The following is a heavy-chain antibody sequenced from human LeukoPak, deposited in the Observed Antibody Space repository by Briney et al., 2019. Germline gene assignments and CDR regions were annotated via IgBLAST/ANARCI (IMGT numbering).Heavy chain of an antibody. Sequence: GESLKISCKGSGYSFTSYWIGWVRQMPGKGLEWMGIIYPGDSDTRYSPSFQGQVTISADKSISTAYLQWSSLKASDTAMYYCARVQVVVVAANWFDSWGQGTLVTVSS. CDR2: IYPGDSDT. CDR1: GYSFTSYW. CDR3: ARVQVVVVAANWFDS. D-gene: IGHD2-15*01. J-gene: IGHJ5*01. V-gene: IGHV5-51*01.